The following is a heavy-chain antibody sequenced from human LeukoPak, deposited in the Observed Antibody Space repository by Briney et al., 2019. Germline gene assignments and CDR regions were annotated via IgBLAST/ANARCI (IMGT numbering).Heavy chain of an antibody. D-gene: IGHD2-2*01. CDR2: INQSRGT. Sequence: PSETLSLTCAVDGGSVSGYYWSWIRQPPGKGLEWIGEINQSRGTNHNPSLKSRVTISLDTSTNHFYLHLRSVTAADTAVYYCARAPEYGYCSSTSCFPLHFDSWGQGTLVTVSS. CDR1: GGSVSGYY. CDR3: ARAPEYGYCSSTSCFPLHFDS. V-gene: IGHV4-34*01. J-gene: IGHJ4*02.